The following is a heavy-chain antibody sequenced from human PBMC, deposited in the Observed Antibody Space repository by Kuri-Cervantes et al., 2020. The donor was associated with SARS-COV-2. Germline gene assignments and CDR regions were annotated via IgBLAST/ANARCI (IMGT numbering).Heavy chain of an antibody. D-gene: IGHD3-9*01. CDR2: IYYSGST. J-gene: IGHJ6*03. Sequence: SETLSLTCTVSGGSISSSSYDWGWIRQPPGKGPEWIGSIYYSGSTYYNPSLRSRVTISVDTSKHQFSLKLGSVTAADTAVYYCARHYDILTYYYYYMDVWGKGTTVTVSS. V-gene: IGHV4-39*01. CDR1: GGSISSSSYD. CDR3: ARHYDILTYYYYYMDV.